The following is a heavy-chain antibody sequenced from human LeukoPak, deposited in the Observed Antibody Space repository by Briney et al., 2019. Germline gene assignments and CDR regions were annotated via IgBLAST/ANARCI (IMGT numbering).Heavy chain of an antibody. D-gene: IGHD5-18*01. Sequence: GGSLRLSCAASGFTFSSYAMSWVRQAPGKGLEWVSAISGSGISTYYADSVRGRFTISRDNSKNTPYLQMNSLRAEDTAVYYCAKGVGGYSYGPRIDYWGQGTLVTVSS. CDR2: ISGSGIST. J-gene: IGHJ4*02. CDR1: GFTFSSYA. V-gene: IGHV3-23*01. CDR3: AKGVGGYSYGPRIDY.